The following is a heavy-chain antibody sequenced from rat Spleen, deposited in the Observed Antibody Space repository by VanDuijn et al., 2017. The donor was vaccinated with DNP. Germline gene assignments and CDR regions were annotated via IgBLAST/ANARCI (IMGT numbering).Heavy chain of an antibody. CDR1: GFTFSDYN. J-gene: IGHJ4*01. V-gene: IGHV5S10*01. D-gene: IGHD1-1*01. Sequence: EVQLVESGGGLVQPGRSLKLSCAASGFTFSDYNMAWVRQAPKKGLEWVAINIYDGSRTYYRDSVKGRFTISRDNAKSTLYLQMGSRRSEDTATYYCARVRDAMDAWGQGISVTVSS. CDR2: NIYDGSRT. CDR3: ARVRDAMDA.